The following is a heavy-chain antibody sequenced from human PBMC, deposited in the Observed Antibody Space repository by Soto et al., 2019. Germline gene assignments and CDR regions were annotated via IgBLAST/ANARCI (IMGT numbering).Heavy chain of an antibody. V-gene: IGHV1-18*01. CDR1: GYTFTSYG. Sequence: ASVKVSSKASGYTFTSYGISWVRQAPGQGLEWMGWISAYNGNTNYAQKPQGRVTMTTDTSTSTAYMELRSLRSDDTAVYYCARDRTDFYGDYNYYYYMDVWGKGTTVTVSS. D-gene: IGHD4-17*01. CDR3: ARDRTDFYGDYNYYYYMDV. J-gene: IGHJ6*03. CDR2: ISAYNGNT.